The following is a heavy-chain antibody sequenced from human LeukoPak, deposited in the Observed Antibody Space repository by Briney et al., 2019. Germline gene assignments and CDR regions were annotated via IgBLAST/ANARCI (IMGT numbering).Heavy chain of an antibody. Sequence: SETLSLTCIVSGGSISTSAYYWGWIRQPPGEGLQWIGSIYYSGSTYYNPSLKSRVAISVDTSKNQYSLKLSSVPAADTAVYFCASRRGSFDAFDIWGQGTMVTVSS. D-gene: IGHD3-10*01. J-gene: IGHJ3*02. V-gene: IGHV4-39*01. CDR3: ASRRGSFDAFDI. CDR1: GGSISTSAYY. CDR2: IYYSGST.